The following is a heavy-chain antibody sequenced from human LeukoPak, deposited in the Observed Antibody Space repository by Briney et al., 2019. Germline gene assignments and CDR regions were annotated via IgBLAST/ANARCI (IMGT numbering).Heavy chain of an antibody. CDR1: GGSISSGDYY. CDR3: ARGPLRYSSSWYDSFDI. V-gene: IGHV4-30-4*01. Sequence: PSETLSLTCTVSGGSISSGDYYWSWIRQPPGKGLEWIGYNHYSGTTYYNPSLKSRLTISVGTSKNQFSLKLSSVTAADTAVYYCARGPLRYSSSWYDSFDIWGQGTMVTVSS. CDR2: NHYSGTT. D-gene: IGHD6-13*01. J-gene: IGHJ3*02.